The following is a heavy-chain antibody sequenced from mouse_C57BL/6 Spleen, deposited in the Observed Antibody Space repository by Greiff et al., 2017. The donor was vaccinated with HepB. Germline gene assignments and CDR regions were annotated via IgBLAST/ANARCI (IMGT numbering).Heavy chain of an antibody. J-gene: IGHJ4*01. CDR3: ARGTLYYDYDENYAMDY. CDR1: GYAFSSSW. D-gene: IGHD2-4*01. CDR2: IYPGDGDT. V-gene: IGHV1-82*01. Sequence: VQLQQSGPELVKPGASVKISCKASGYAFSSSWMNWVKQRPGKGLEWIGRIYPGDGDTNYNGKFKGKATLTADKSSSTAYMQLSSLTSDDSAVYFCARGTLYYDYDENYAMDYWGQGTSVTVSS.